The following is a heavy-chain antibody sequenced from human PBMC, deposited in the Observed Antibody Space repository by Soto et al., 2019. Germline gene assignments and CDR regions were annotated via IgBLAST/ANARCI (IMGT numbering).Heavy chain of an antibody. CDR2: MYYSGST. V-gene: IGHV4-31*11. Sequence: SETLSLTCAVSGGSISSGGYSWSWIRQPPGKGLEWIGYMYYSGSTYYNPSLKSRVTISVDTSKNQFSLKLSSATAADTAVYYCARDLWGYCGTDCYPLDVWGQGTTVTVSS. J-gene: IGHJ6*02. D-gene: IGHD2-21*02. CDR1: GGSISSGGYS. CDR3: ARDLWGYCGTDCYPLDV.